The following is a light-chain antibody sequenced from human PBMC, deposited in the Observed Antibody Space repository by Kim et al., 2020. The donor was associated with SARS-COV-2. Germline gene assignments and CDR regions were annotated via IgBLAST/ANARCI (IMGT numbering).Light chain of an antibody. CDR3: QQRSNWPPYT. J-gene: IGKJ2*01. Sequence: LSPGERATPACRASQSITTYLAWYQHKPGQAPRLLIYDASDRATGIPARFSGSGFGTDFTLTISSLEPEDFAVYYCQQRSNWPPYTFGQGTKLEI. CDR2: DAS. V-gene: IGKV3-11*01. CDR1: QSITTY.